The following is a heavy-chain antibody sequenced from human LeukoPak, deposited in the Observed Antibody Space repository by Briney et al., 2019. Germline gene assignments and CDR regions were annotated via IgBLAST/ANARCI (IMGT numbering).Heavy chain of an antibody. CDR3: AKGPVAVAGYYFDH. Sequence: GGSLRLSCAASGFTFSSYGMHWVRQAPGKGLEWVAVISYDGSNKYYADSVKGRFTISRDNSKNTLYLQMNSLRAEDTAVYYCAKGPVAVAGYYFDHWGQGTLVTVSS. D-gene: IGHD6-19*01. J-gene: IGHJ4*02. CDR2: ISYDGSNK. V-gene: IGHV3-30*18. CDR1: GFTFSSYG.